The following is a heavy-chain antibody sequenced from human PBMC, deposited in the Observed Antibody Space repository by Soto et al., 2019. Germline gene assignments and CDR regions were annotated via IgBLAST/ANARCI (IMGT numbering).Heavy chain of an antibody. V-gene: IGHV3-30-3*01. J-gene: IGHJ4*02. Sequence: SCKAAGYTFTTYYIHWVRQAPGKGLEWVAVISNDESKKYYANSVKGRFTISRDNSNNTGYLQMNSLRREDTAIYYCARSIAVAGLDYWGPGTLVTVSS. CDR1: GYTFTTYY. CDR2: ISNDESKK. D-gene: IGHD6-19*01. CDR3: ARSIAVAGLDY.